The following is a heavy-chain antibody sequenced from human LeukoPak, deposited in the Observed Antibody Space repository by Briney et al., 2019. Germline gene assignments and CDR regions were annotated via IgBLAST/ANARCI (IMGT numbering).Heavy chain of an antibody. J-gene: IGHJ3*01. CDR3: ARPPAYGEDAFDV. CDR2: IYPIDSDT. Sequence: GESLKISCKGSGYSFTNYWIGWVRQMPGKGLEWMGIIYPIDSDTRYSPSFRGQVTFSADKSISTAYQQWSSLKASDTAMYYCARPPAYGEDAFDVWGQGTMVTVSS. CDR1: GYSFTNYW. V-gene: IGHV5-51*01. D-gene: IGHD2-21*01.